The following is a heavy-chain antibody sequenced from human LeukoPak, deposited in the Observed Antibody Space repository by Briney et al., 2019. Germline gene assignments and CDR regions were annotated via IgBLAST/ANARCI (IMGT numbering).Heavy chain of an antibody. Sequence: SETLSLTCTVSGGSISSGDYYWSWIRQPPGKGLEWIGYIYYSGSTYYNPSLKSRITISVDTSKNQFSLKLSSVTAADTAVYYCARSIQLWLFDYWGQGTLVTVSS. CDR1: GGSISSGDYY. CDR3: ARSIQLWLFDY. V-gene: IGHV4-30-4*01. CDR2: IYYSGST. J-gene: IGHJ4*02. D-gene: IGHD5-18*01.